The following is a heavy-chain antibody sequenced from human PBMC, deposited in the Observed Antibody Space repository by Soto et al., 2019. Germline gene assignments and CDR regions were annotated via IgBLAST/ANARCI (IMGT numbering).Heavy chain of an antibody. V-gene: IGHV1-8*01. CDR1: GYTFTSYD. Sequence: QVQLVQSGAEVKKPGASVKVSCKASGYTFTSYDINWVRQATGQGLEWMGWMNPNSGNTGYAQKFQGRVTMTRNTSISTAYMELSSLRSEDTAVYYCARNLDTFGGVIVDYWGQGTLVTVSS. CDR3: ARNLDTFGGVIVDY. J-gene: IGHJ4*02. CDR2: MNPNSGNT. D-gene: IGHD3-16*02.